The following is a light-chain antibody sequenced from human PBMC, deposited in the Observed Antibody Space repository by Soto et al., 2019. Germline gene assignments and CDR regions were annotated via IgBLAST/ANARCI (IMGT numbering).Light chain of an antibody. CDR1: QSITTY. CDR3: QQSYSVPYT. V-gene: IGKV1-39*01. CDR2: AAS. J-gene: IGKJ2*01. Sequence: DIPMTQSPSSLSASVGDRVTITCRASQSITTYLHWYQHKPGKAPKLLIHAASSLQSGVPSRFSGSGSGTDFTLTISSLQPEDFATYYCQQSYSVPYTFGQGTKLEIK.